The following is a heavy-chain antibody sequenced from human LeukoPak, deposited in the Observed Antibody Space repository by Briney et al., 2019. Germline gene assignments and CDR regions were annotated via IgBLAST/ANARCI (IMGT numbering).Heavy chain of an antibody. Sequence: ASVKVSCKASGYTFTSYAMNWVRQAPGQGLEWMGWINTNTGNSTYAQGFTGRFVFSLDTSVSTAYLQISSLKAEDTAVYYCARTGRAAAGTRYFDYWGQGTLVTVSS. D-gene: IGHD6-13*01. CDR2: INTNTGNS. V-gene: IGHV7-4-1*02. CDR3: ARTGRAAAGTRYFDY. J-gene: IGHJ4*02. CDR1: GYTFTSYA.